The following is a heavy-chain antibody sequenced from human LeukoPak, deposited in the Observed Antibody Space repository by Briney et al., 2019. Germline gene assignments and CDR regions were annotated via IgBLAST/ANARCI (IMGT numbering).Heavy chain of an antibody. CDR2: MNPKSGDT. Sequence: ASVKVSCKASGYSFTNYDINWVRQATGQGLEWMGWMNPKSGDTGYSQKFQGRVFITRDTSINTAYMELSSLGSDDTAVYYCATSPVTTWWFDPWGQGTLVTVSS. CDR3: ATSPVTTWWFDP. D-gene: IGHD4-17*01. V-gene: IGHV1-8*03. J-gene: IGHJ5*02. CDR1: GYSFTNYD.